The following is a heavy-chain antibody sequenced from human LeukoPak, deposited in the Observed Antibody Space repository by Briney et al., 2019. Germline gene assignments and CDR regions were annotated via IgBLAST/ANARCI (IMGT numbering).Heavy chain of an antibody. CDR2: IRGPATST. CDR3: AKDFLRWGSGRSGGLDY. Sequence: GGSLRLSCAASGFAFSSFAMSWVRQAPGKGLEWVSAIRGPATSTYYADSVKGRFTISRDNSKNTLYLEMNSLRAEDTAIYYCAKDFLRWGSGRSGGLDYWGQGTLVTVSS. J-gene: IGHJ4*02. CDR1: GFAFSSFA. V-gene: IGHV3-23*01. D-gene: IGHD6-19*01.